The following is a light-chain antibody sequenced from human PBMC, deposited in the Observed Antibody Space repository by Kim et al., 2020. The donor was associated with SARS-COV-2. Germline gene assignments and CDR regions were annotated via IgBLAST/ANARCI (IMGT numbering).Light chain of an antibody. CDR2: AAS. CDR1: QGISKD. J-gene: IGKJ1*01. CDR3: QQYNGAPWT. V-gene: IGKV1-27*01. Sequence: DIQMTQSPSSLSASVGDRVTITGRASQGISKDLAWYQQKPGNAPKLLIFAASALQSGVPTRFSGSGSGTDFTLTISSLQPEDVATYYCQQYNGAPWTFGQGTKLEI.